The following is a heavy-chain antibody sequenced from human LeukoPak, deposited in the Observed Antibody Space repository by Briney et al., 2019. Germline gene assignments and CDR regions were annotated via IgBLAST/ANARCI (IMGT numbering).Heavy chain of an antibody. CDR2: IYHSGNT. CDR1: GVSISNSNYH. J-gene: IGHJ4*02. D-gene: IGHD1-26*01. CDR3: ARLISGSPADY. V-gene: IGHV4-39*01. Sequence: SETLSLTCTDSGVSISNSNYHWGWIRQPPGKGLEWIGSIYHSGNTYYNPSLKSRVTISVDTSKNQVSLKLTSMTAADTAVYYCARLISGSPADYWGQGTLVTVSS.